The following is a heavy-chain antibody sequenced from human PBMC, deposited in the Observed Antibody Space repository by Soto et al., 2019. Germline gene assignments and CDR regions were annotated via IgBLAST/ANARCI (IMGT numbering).Heavy chain of an antibody. CDR2: ISRSGDRT. Sequence: EVQLVESGEGLVQPGGSLRLSCAASGFTFSSYNIHWLRQAPGKGLEFVSAISRSGDRTYYADSVTGRFTITRDNSKNTVWIKMGSRSAADMAVYYCARARCSSGQCYYFDYWGRGAMVSVSS. D-gene: IGHD2-15*01. CDR3: ARARCSSGQCYYFDY. V-gene: IGHV3-64*02. J-gene: IGHJ4*02. CDR1: GFTFSSYN.